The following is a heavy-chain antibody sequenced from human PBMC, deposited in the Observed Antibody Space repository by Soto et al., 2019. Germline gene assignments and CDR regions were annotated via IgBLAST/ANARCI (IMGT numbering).Heavy chain of an antibody. Sequence: EVQLVESGGGLVQPGGSLRLSCAASGFTFSSYWMHWVRQAPGKGLVLVSRINSDGSSTDYADSVKGRFTISRDNAKNTLYLQMNSLRAEDTAVYYCARDSGSYADSWGQGTLVTVSS. J-gene: IGHJ4*02. CDR2: INSDGSST. D-gene: IGHD1-26*01. CDR1: GFTFSSYW. V-gene: IGHV3-74*01. CDR3: ARDSGSYADS.